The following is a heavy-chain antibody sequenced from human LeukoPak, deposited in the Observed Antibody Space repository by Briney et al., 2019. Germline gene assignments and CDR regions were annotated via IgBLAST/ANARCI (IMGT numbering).Heavy chain of an antibody. J-gene: IGHJ4*02. CDR3: ARYYYDSSGYYIDGHFDY. CDR2: IYYSGST. Sequence: SETLSLTCTVSGGSISSHYWSWIRQPPGKGLEWIVYIYYSGSTNYNPSLKSRVTISVDTSKNQFSLKLSSVTAADTAVYYCARYYYDSSGYYIDGHFDYWGQGTLVTVSS. V-gene: IGHV4-59*11. CDR1: GGSISSHY. D-gene: IGHD3-22*01.